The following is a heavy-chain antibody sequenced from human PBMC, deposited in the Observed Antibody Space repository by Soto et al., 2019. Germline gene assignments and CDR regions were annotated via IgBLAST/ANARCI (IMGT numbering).Heavy chain of an antibody. CDR3: ASEVLDTAMVNSLYGMEV. Sequence: ASVKVSCKASGGTFSSYAISWVRQAPGQGLEWMGGIIPIFGTANYAQKFQGRVTITADESTSTAYMELSSLRSEDTAVYYCASEVLDTAMVNSLYGMEVWGQGTTVTVSS. J-gene: IGHJ6*02. V-gene: IGHV1-69*13. CDR1: GGTFSSYA. D-gene: IGHD5-18*01. CDR2: IIPIFGTA.